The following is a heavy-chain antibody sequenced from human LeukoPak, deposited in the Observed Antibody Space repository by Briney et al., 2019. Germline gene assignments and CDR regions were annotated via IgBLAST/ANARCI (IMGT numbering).Heavy chain of an antibody. V-gene: IGHV3-23*01. CDR3: AKAYGSSGYYQLPIDY. J-gene: IGHJ4*02. CDR1: GLTFSSNV. CDR2: ITGNGDTT. Sequence: GGSLRLSCAASGLTFSSNVMSWVRQAPGKGLECVSAITGNGDTTFYADSVKGRFTISRDNSMNTLYLQMNSLRAEDTAVYYCAKAYGSSGYYQLPIDYWGQGTLVTVSS. D-gene: IGHD3-22*01.